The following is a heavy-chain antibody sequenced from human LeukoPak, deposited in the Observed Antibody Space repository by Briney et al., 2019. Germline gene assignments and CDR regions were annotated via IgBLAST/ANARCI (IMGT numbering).Heavy chain of an antibody. V-gene: IGHV3-21*01. CDR3: ARGGDWGDLYYFDY. D-gene: IGHD2-21*01. J-gene: IGHJ4*02. CDR1: GFTFSSYS. CDR2: ISSSSSYI. Sequence: GGSLRLSCAASGFTFSSYSMNWVRQAPGKGLEWVSSISSSSSYIYYADSVKGRFTISRDNAKNSLYLQMNSLRAEDTTVYYCARGGDWGDLYYFDYWGQGTLVTVSS.